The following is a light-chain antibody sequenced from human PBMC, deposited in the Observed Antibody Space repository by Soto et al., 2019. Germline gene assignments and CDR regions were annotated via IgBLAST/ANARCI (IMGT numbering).Light chain of an antibody. CDR3: SSYTSSCTYVV. CDR2: EVS. CDR1: SSDVGGYNY. V-gene: IGLV2-14*01. J-gene: IGLJ2*01. Sequence: QSALTQPASVSGSPGQSITISCTGTSSDVGGYNYVSWYQQNPGKAPKLMIYEVSNRPSGVSNRFSGSKSGNTASLTISGLQAEDEADYYCSSYTSSCTYVVFGGGTKLTVL.